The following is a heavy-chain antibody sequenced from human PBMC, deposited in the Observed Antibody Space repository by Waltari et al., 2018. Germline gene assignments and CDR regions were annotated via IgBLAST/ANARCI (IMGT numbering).Heavy chain of an antibody. J-gene: IGHJ4*02. CDR3: ARNYDSSPGFDY. Sequence: EVQLVESGGGLIQPGGSLRLSCAASGFTVSSNYMSWVRQAPGKGLEWVSVIYSGGSKYYADSVKGRFTISRDNSKNTLYLQMNSLRAEDTAVYYCARNYDSSPGFDYWGQGTLVTVSS. V-gene: IGHV3-53*01. D-gene: IGHD3-22*01. CDR2: IYSGGSK. CDR1: GFTVSSNY.